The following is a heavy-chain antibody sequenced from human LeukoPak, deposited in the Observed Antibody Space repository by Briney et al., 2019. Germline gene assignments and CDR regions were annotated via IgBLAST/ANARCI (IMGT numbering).Heavy chain of an antibody. V-gene: IGHV4-59*01. Sequence: SETLSLTCTVSGGSISSYYWSWIRQPPGKGLEWIGYIYYSGSTNYNPSLKSRVTISVDTSKNQFSLKLSSVAAADTAVYYRARGRLRLGESPGSIDYWGQGTLVTVSS. CDR3: ARGRLRLGESPGSIDY. J-gene: IGHJ4*02. CDR2: IYYSGST. D-gene: IGHD3-16*01. CDR1: GGSISSYY.